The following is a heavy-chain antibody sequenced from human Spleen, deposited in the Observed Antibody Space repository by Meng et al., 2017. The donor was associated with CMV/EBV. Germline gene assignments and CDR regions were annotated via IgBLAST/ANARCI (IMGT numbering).Heavy chain of an antibody. CDR3: ARIGYCSSTSCYKDY. CDR1: GFTFSSYA. D-gene: IGHD2-2*02. V-gene: IGHV3-30-3*01. CDR2: ISYDGSNK. Sequence: SGFTFSSYAMHWVRQAPGKGLEWVAVISYDGSNKYYADSVKGRFTISRDNSKNTLYLQMNSLRAEDTAVYYCARIGYCSSTSCYKDYWGQGTLVTVSS. J-gene: IGHJ4*02.